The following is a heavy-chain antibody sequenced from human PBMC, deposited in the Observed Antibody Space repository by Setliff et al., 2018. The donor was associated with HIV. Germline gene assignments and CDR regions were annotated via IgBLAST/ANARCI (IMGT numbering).Heavy chain of an antibody. CDR3: ARRLQFLEFLHGVGGLDV. Sequence: SETLSLTCAVSGGSISSSNWWNWVRQPPGKGLEWIGEIFHSGTTYYNPSLKSRVTMSVDKSKNQLSLKLSSATAADTAVYYCARRLQFLEFLHGVGGLDVWGQGTTVTVSS. CDR2: IFHSGTT. CDR1: GGSISSSNW. J-gene: IGHJ6*02. V-gene: IGHV4-4*02. D-gene: IGHD3-3*01.